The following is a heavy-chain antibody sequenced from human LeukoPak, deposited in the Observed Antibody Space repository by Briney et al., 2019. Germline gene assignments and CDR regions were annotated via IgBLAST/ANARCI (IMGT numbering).Heavy chain of an antibody. CDR3: ARDPHSSYYDFWSGYPDY. J-gene: IGHJ4*02. CDR1: GFTFSSYS. Sequence: GGSLRLSCPASGFTFSSYSMNWVRQAPGKGLEWVSSISSSSSYIYYADSVKGRFTISRDNAKNSLYLQMNSLRAEDTAVYYCARDPHSSYYDFWSGYPDYWGQGTLVTVSS. CDR2: ISSSSSYI. D-gene: IGHD3-3*01. V-gene: IGHV3-21*01.